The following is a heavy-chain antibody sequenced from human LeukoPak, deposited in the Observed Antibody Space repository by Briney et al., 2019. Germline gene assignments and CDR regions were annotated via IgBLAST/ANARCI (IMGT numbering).Heavy chain of an antibody. CDR3: AMIYVSSGYYYSDY. V-gene: IGHV4-39*01. J-gene: IGHJ4*02. CDR2: IYHSGST. D-gene: IGHD3-22*01. CDR1: DGSISSSGYY. Sequence: SETLSLTCTVSDGSISSSGYYWGWIRQPPGKGLEWIGSIYHSGSTDYNPSLKSRVTISVDSSKSQFSLKLSPVTAADTAVYYCAMIYVSSGYYYSDYWGQGTLVTVSS.